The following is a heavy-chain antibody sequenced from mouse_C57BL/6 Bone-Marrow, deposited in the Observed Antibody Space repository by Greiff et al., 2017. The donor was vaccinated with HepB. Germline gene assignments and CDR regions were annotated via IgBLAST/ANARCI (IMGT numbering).Heavy chain of an antibody. J-gene: IGHJ3*01. V-gene: IGHV5-17*01. CDR2: ISSGSSTI. Sequence: VQLKESGGGLVKPGGSLKLSCAASGFTFSDYGMHWVRQAPEKGLEWVAYISSGSSTIYYADTVKGRFTISRDNAKNTLFLQMTSLRSEDTAMYYCARSGYYGSSGFAYWGQGTLVTVSA. CDR3: ARSGYYGSSGFAY. D-gene: IGHD1-1*01. CDR1: GFTFSDYG.